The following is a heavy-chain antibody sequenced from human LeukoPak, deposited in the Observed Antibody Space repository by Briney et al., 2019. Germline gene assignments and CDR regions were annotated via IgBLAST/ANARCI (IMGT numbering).Heavy chain of an antibody. J-gene: IGHJ4*02. CDR3: ARHADPLSLPSSAWSYFDY. Sequence: SETLSLTCTVSGVSISSNYWSWIRQPPGKGLEWIGYIYYSGSTNYNPSLKSRVSISVDTSKNQFSLKLSSVTAADTAVYYCARHADPLSLPSSAWSYFDYWGQGTLVTVSS. CDR2: IYYSGST. V-gene: IGHV4-59*08. CDR1: GVSISSNY. D-gene: IGHD6-13*01.